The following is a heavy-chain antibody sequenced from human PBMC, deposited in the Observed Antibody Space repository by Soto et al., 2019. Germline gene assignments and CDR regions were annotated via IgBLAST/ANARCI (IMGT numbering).Heavy chain of an antibody. V-gene: IGHV4-30-2*01. D-gene: IGHD6-19*01. J-gene: IGHJ4*02. CDR2: VSHSGTA. CDR1: GGSIDSGAYS. CDR3: ARIHWTQSSLDY. Sequence: SETLSLTCAVSGGSIDSGAYSLSWIRQPPGKGLEWIGYVSHSGTAYSIPSLNGRLSLSVDSSQTQFSLKLTSVTAADSAVYYCARIHWTQSSLDYWGRGILVTVSS.